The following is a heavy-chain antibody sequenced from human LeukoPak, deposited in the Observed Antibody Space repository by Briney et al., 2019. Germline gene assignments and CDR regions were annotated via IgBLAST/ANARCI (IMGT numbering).Heavy chain of an antibody. CDR3: ARDYYDSSGYYFRYFDY. J-gene: IGHJ4*02. Sequence: ASVKVSCKVSGYTLTELSMHWVRQAPGKGLEWMGGFDPEDGETIYAQKFQGRVTITADESTSTAYMELSSLRSEDTAVYYCARDYYDSSGYYFRYFDYWGQGTLVTVSS. D-gene: IGHD3-22*01. CDR2: FDPEDGET. CDR1: GYTLTELS. V-gene: IGHV1-24*01.